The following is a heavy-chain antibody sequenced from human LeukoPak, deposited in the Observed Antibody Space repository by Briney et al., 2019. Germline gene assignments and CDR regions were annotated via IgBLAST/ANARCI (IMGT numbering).Heavy chain of an antibody. CDR1: GYTFTGYY. V-gene: IGHV1-2*02. J-gene: IGHJ6*03. CDR2: INPNSGGT. Sequence: ASVKVSCKASGYTFTGYYMHWVRQAPGQGLEWMGGINPNSGGTNYAQKFQGRVTMTRDTSISTAYMELSRLRSDDTAVYYCARDSYESLSGFGAAYYYYYCMDVWGKGTTVTISS. D-gene: IGHD3-10*01. CDR3: ARDSYESLSGFGAAYYYYYCMDV.